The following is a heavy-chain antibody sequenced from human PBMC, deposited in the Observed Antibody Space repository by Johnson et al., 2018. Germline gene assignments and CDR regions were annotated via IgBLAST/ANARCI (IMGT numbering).Heavy chain of an antibody. J-gene: IGHJ3*02. CDR1: GFTFSSYG. V-gene: IGHV3-33*01. D-gene: IGHD3-22*01. CDR3: ARRAYYYDSSGYYQTHDAFDI. Sequence: QVQLVQSGVGVVQPGRSLRLSCAASGFTFSSYGMHWVRQAPGKGLEWVAVIWYDGSNKYYADSVKGRFTISRDNSKHTLYLQMNSLRAEDTAVYYCARRAYYYDSSGYYQTHDAFDIWGQGTMVTVSS. CDR2: IWYDGSNK.